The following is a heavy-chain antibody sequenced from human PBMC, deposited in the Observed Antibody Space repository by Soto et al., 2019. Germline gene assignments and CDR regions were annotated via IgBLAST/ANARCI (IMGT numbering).Heavy chain of an antibody. CDR2: ISGDSGNA. CDR1: GYMFTESG. J-gene: IGHJ4*03. Sequence: QVNLVQSGAEVKKPGASVKVSCRTSGYMFTESGMHWVRQAPGQRLEWMGWISGDSGNARYSPTLQDRVTITRDTSASTVYMELSSLRSEDTALYYCARDGVAAGKLNFDYWGQGTLVTVPS. V-gene: IGHV1-3*01. CDR3: ARDGVAAGKLNFDY. D-gene: IGHD6-19*01.